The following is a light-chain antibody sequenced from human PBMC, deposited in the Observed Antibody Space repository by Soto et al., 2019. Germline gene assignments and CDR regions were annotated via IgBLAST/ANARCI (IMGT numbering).Light chain of an antibody. CDR1: TGAVTSGHF. V-gene: IGLV7-46*01. CDR2: ETS. Sequence: QAVVTQEPSLTVSPGGTVTLTCGSSTGAVTSGHFPYWFQQKPGQAPRTLIYETSNRHSWTPARFSGSLLGGKAALTLSGAQPEDEADYYCLFSYGGPRVFGGGTKSPS. J-gene: IGLJ2*01. CDR3: LFSYGGPRV.